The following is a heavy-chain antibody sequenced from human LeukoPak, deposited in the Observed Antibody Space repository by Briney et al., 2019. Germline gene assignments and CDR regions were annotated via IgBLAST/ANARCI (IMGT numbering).Heavy chain of an antibody. CDR1: VSIFTSYG. CDR2: ISSYNGNT. CDR3: ARDLAQVAICFDI. D-gene: IGHD5-12*01. J-gene: IGHJ3*02. V-gene: IGHV1-18*01. Sequence: ASVNVSCKASVSIFTSYGIRWVGQAPGQGLEWVGLISSYNGNTNYAQKLQGRVTMTTDTSTRPAYMELSSLRSDDTGVYYCARDLAQVAICFDIWRQGTMVTVSS.